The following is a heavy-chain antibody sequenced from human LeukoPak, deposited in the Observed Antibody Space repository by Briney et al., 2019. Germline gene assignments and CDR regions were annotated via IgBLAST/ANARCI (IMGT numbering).Heavy chain of an antibody. CDR2: IRAYNVNT. CDR3: ARGYRATIFGVVPLVDY. Sequence: GASVKVSCKASGYTFTSYGISWVRQDPGHGLEGMGWIRAYNVNTNYVQKLHGRVTLTTDTSTSTDTIELRSLRSDDSAVYYCARGYRATIFGVVPLVDYWGQGPRVTVSS. J-gene: IGHJ4*02. V-gene: IGHV1-18*01. D-gene: IGHD3-3*01. CDR1: GYTFTSYG.